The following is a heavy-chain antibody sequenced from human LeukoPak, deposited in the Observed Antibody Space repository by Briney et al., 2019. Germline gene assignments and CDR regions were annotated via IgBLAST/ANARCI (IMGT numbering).Heavy chain of an antibody. CDR1: GFTFSDYS. D-gene: IGHD4-17*01. Sequence: PGGSLRLSCAASGFTFSDYSLNWVRQAPGKGLEWVSYIGGRTSTIKYADSVRGRFTVSRDNAKNSLYLQMTSLRAEDTAVYYCARGEGAVTTVYWGQGTLVTVSS. V-gene: IGHV3-48*01. J-gene: IGHJ4*02. CDR3: ARGEGAVTTVY. CDR2: IGGRTSTI.